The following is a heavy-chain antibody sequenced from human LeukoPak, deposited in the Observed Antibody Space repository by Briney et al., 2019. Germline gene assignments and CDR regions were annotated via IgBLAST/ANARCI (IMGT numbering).Heavy chain of an antibody. CDR2: ISSSSSYI. CDR3: AADSSGWYDYYYYGMDV. V-gene: IGHV3-21*01. Sequence: GGSLRLSCAASGFTFSSYSMNWVRQAPGKGLEWVSSISSSSSYIYYADSVKGRFTISRDNAKNSLYLQMNSLRAEDTAVYYCAADSSGWYDYYYYGMDVWGQGTTVTVSS. D-gene: IGHD6-19*01. J-gene: IGHJ6*02. CDR1: GFTFSSYS.